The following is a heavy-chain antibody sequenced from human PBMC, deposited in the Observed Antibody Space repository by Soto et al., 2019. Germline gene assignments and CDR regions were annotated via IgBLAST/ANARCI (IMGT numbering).Heavy chain of an antibody. CDR2: IYYSGST. V-gene: IGHV4-59*01. D-gene: IGHD3-3*01. CDR1: GGSISSYY. Sequence: SETLSLTCTVSGGSISSYYWSWIRQPPGKGLEWIGYIYYSGSTNYNPSLMSRVTISVDTSKNRFSLKLSSVTAAATAVYYCARGIRITIFGVVTPQLWFDPWGQGTLVTVSS. J-gene: IGHJ5*02. CDR3: ARGIRITIFGVVTPQLWFDP.